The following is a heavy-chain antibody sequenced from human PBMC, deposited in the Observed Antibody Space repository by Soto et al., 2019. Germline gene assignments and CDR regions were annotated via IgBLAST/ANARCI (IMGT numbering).Heavy chain of an antibody. CDR1: GGTFGSYV. V-gene: IGHV1-69*12. J-gene: IGHJ4*02. D-gene: IGHD5-12*01. CDR2: IIPIFGTP. CDR3: ARDLGSGYDPGDY. Sequence: QVQLVQSGAEVKKPGSSVKVSCKASGGTFGSYVFNWVRQAPGQVLEWMGGIIPIFGTPNYAQKFQGRVTINADESTNXDXXELSSLRSEDTAXXYCARDLGSGYDPGDYWGQGALVTV.